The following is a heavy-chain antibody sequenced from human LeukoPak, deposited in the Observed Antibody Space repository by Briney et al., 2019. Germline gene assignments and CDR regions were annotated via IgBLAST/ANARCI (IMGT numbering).Heavy chain of an antibody. CDR1: GFTFSRDA. CDR2: MSVSGGAT. CDR3: AKDRWNSAWSIAHHS. D-gene: IGHD1/OR15-1a*01. J-gene: IGHJ4*02. V-gene: IGHV3-23*01. Sequence: GGSLRLSCAASGFTFSRDAMSWVREAPGKGLEWVSAMSVSGGATFYADSAKGRFTISRDYSKNTLYLQMSSLRAEDPAIYYCAKDRWNSAWSIAHHSWGQGTLVTVPS.